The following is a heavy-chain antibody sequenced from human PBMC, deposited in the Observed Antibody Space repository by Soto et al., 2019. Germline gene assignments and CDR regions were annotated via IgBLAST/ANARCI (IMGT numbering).Heavy chain of an antibody. D-gene: IGHD6-13*01. V-gene: IGHV1-69*04. CDR3: ATEDGSSSWANFDY. CDR2: IIPILGIA. Sequence: GASVKVSCKASGGTFSSYIISWVRQAPGQGLEWMGRIIPILGIANYAQKFQGRVTITADKSTSTAYMELSSLRSEDTAVYYCATEDGSSSWANFDYWGQGTLVTVSS. CDR1: GGTFSSYI. J-gene: IGHJ4*02.